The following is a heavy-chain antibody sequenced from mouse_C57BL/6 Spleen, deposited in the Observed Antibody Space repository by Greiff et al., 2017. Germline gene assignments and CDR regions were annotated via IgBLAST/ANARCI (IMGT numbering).Heavy chain of an antibody. D-gene: IGHD3-1*01. V-gene: IGHV5-17*01. J-gene: IGHJ1*03. CDR2: ISSGSSTI. Sequence: EVKLMESGGGLVKPGGSLKLSCAASGFTFSDYGMHWVRQAPEKGLEWVAYISSGSSTIYYADTVKGRFTISRDNAKNTLFLQMTSLRSEDTAMYYCARFSWGIYWYFDVWGTGTTVTVSS. CDR3: ARFSWGIYWYFDV. CDR1: GFTFSDYG.